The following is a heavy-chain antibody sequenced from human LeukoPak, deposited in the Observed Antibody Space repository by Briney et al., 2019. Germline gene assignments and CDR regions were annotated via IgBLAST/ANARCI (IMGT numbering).Heavy chain of an antibody. D-gene: IGHD2-21*01. CDR2: ISTSSNYI. CDR1: GFTFSDYN. CDR3: ARFVGVRGGYYFYGMGV. J-gene: IGHJ6*04. Sequence: GGSLRLSCAVSGFTFSDYNMAWVRQAPGMGLEWVSSISTSSNYIFYADSVKGRFTISRDNAKNSFFLQMNSLRADDTAVYYCARFVGVRGGYYFYGMGVRGKGTTVTVSS. V-gene: IGHV3-21*01.